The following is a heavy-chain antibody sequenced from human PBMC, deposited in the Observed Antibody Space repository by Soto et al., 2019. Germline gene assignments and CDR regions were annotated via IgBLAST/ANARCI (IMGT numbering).Heavy chain of an antibody. D-gene: IGHD1-7*01. CDR3: ARIMVWNYGALDY. V-gene: IGHV3-30-3*01. CDR1: GFTFSSYA. CDR2: ISYDGSNK. Sequence: PGGSLRLSCAASGFTFSSYAMHWVRQAPGKGLEWVAVISYDGSNKYYADSVKGRFTISRDNSKNTLYLQMNSLRAEDTAVYYCARIMVWNYGALDYWGQGTLVTVSS. J-gene: IGHJ4*02.